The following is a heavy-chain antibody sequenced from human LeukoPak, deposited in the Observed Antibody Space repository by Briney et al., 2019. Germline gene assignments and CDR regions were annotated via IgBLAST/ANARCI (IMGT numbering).Heavy chain of an antibody. CDR3: AKDYVRSSGYYYRDY. D-gene: IGHD3-22*01. J-gene: IGHJ4*02. CDR2: ISGSGGST. Sequence: GGSLRLSCVASGFTFSNFAMSWVRQAPGKGLEWVSAISGSGGSTYYADSVKGRFTISRDNSKNTLYLQMNSLRAEDTAVYYCAKDYVRSSGYYYRDYWGQGTLVTVSS. V-gene: IGHV3-23*01. CDR1: GFTFSNFA.